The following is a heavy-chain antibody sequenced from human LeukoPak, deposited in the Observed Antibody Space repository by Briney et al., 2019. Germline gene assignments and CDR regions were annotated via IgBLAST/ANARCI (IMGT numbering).Heavy chain of an antibody. CDR1: GGTFSSYA. D-gene: IGHD6-6*01. V-gene: IGHV1-69*04. CDR2: IVPIFGIA. J-gene: IGHJ3*02. Sequence: SVKVSCKASGGTFSSYAISWVRQAPGQGLEWMGRIVPIFGIANYAQKFQGRVTITADKSTSTAYMELSSLRSEDTAVYYCPTLGGNSSSFDAFDIWGQGTMVTVSS. CDR3: PTLGGNSSSFDAFDI.